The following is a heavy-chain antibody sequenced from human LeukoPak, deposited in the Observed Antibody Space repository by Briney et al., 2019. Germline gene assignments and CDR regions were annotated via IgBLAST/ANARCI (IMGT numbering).Heavy chain of an antibody. CDR3: ASPTYYYDSSGSESWSFDY. Sequence: GFSVKVSCKASGGTFSSYAISWVRQAPGQGLEWMGRIIPIFGTANYAQKFQGRVTITTDESTSTAYMELSSLRSEDTAVYYCASPTYYYDSSGSESWSFDYWGQGTLVTVSS. D-gene: IGHD3-22*01. CDR1: GGTFSSYA. V-gene: IGHV1-69*05. CDR2: IIPIFGTA. J-gene: IGHJ4*02.